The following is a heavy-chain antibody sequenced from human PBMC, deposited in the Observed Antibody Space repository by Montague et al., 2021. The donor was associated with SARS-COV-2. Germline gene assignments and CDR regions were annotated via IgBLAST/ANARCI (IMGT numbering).Heavy chain of an antibody. CDR1: GGPISSSSYY. CDR3: ARQGHPYYYYYYGMDV. CDR2: IYYSGST. V-gene: IGHV4-39*01. Sequence: SETLSLTCTVSGGPISSSSYYWGWIRQPPGKGLEWIGSIYYSGSTYYNPSLKSRVTISVDTSKNQFSLKLSSVTAADTAVYYCARQGHPYYYYYYGMDVWGQGTTVTVSS. J-gene: IGHJ6*02.